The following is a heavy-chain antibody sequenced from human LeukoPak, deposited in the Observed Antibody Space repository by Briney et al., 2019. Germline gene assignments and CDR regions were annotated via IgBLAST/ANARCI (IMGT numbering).Heavy chain of an antibody. J-gene: IGHJ5*02. D-gene: IGHD3-10*01. CDR3: ARTYGSGSYYGWFDP. V-gene: IGHV1-2*06. CDR2: INPNSGGT. CDR1: GYTFTGYY. Sequence: ASVKVSCKASGYTFTGYYMHWVRRAPGQGLEWMGRINPNSGGTNYAQKFQGRVTMTRDTSISTAYMELSRLRSDDTAVYYCARTYGSGSYYGWFDPWGQGTLVTVSS.